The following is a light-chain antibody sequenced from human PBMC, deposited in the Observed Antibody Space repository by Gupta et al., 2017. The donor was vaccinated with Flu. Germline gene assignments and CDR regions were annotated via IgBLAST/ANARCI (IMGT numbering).Light chain of an antibody. Sequence: DVVMTQSPLSMPVTLGQPASISCWSSQSLIYSDGNTYLNWFHQRPGQSPRRLIYKVSNRDSGVPDRFSGSGSGTDFTLRISRVEAEDVGVYYCMQGAHWPRTFGQGTKVEIK. CDR3: MQGAHWPRT. CDR1: QSLIYSDGNTY. J-gene: IGKJ1*01. CDR2: KVS. V-gene: IGKV2-30*01.